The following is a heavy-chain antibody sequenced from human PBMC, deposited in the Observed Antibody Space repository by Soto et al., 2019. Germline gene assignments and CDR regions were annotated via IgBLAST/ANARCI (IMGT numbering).Heavy chain of an antibody. Sequence: PGGSLRLSCAASGFTFSSYAMSWVRQDPGKGLEWVSAISGSGGSTYYADSVKGRFTISRDNSKNTLYLQMNSLRAEDTAVYYCAKEGYSSGWYYYYYMDVWGKGTTVTVSS. CDR1: GFTFSSYA. V-gene: IGHV3-23*01. CDR3: AKEGYSSGWYYYYYMDV. CDR2: ISGSGGST. J-gene: IGHJ6*03. D-gene: IGHD6-19*01.